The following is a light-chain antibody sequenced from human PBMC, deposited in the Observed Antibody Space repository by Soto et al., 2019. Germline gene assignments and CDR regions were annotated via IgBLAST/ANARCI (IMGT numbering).Light chain of an antibody. CDR2: EVS. V-gene: IGLV2-8*01. J-gene: IGLJ3*02. CDR3: CSYAHTSRV. CDR1: SSDVGGYNY. Sequence: QSVLTQPPSASGSPGQSVTISCTGTSSDVGGYNYVSWYQQHPGKAPKLMIYEVSKRPSGVPDRFSGSKSGSTASLTVSGLQAEDEADYYCCSYAHTSRVFGGGTKPPS.